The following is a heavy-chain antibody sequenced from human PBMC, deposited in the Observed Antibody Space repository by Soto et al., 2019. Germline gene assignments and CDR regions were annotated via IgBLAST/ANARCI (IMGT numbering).Heavy chain of an antibody. CDR1: GYSFTSYW. D-gene: IGHD3-16*01. CDR3: ARHKGRGEPYYGMDV. V-gene: IGHV5-51*01. Sequence: PGESLKISCKGSGYSFTSYWIGWVRQMPGKGLEWMGIIYPGDSDTRYSPSFQGQVTISADKSISTAYLQWSSLKASDTAMFYCARHKGRGEPYYGMDVWGQGTTVTVSS. CDR2: IYPGDSDT. J-gene: IGHJ6*02.